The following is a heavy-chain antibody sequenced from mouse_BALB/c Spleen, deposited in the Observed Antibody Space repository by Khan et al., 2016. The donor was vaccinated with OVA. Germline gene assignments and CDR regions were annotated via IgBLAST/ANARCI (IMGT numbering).Heavy chain of an antibody. Sequence: EVELVESGGGLVKPGGSLKLSCVASGFTFSDYYMYWVRQTPEKRLDWVATISHGGIYTSYPDNVKGRFTISRDDAKHTLFLHISSLKSEDTAMFYCVRGYYGNPLAYWGQGTLVTVSA. CDR2: ISHGGIYT. V-gene: IGHV5-4*02. CDR1: GFTFSDYY. CDR3: VRGYYGNPLAY. J-gene: IGHJ3*01. D-gene: IGHD2-1*01.